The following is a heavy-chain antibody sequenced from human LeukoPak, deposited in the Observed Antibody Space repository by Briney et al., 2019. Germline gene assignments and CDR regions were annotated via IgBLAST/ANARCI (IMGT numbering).Heavy chain of an antibody. J-gene: IGHJ3*02. CDR2: IYVSGTT. CDR1: GFTVRDSY. V-gene: IGHV3-53*01. Sequence: GGSLRLSCAASGFTVRDSYMSWVRQAPGKRLEWVSFIYVSGTTFYAASVKGRFTISRDNSKNTLYLQMNSLRAEDTAVYYCAKDQSVLLRFGELSDAFDIWGQGTMVTVSS. CDR3: AKDQSVLLRFGELSDAFDI. D-gene: IGHD3-10*01.